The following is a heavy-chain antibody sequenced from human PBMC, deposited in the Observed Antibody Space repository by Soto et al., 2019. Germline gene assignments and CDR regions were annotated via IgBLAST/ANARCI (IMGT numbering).Heavy chain of an antibody. CDR1: GYTFTSYA. CDR2: INAGNGNT. CDR3: ARAVAGHHFDY. V-gene: IGHV1-3*01. Sequence: QVQLVQSGAEVKKPGASVKVSCKASGYTFTSYAMHWVRQAPGQRLEWMGWINAGNGNTKYSQKFQGIVTITRDKSASTAYMELSSLRSEDTAVYYCARAVAGHHFDYWGQGTLVTVSS. J-gene: IGHJ4*02. D-gene: IGHD6-19*01.